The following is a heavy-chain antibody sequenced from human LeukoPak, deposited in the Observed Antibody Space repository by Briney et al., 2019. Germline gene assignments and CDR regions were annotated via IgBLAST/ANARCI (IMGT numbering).Heavy chain of an antibody. CDR3: AREINYYGSGSYSNWFDP. J-gene: IGHJ5*02. CDR1: GFTFSSYA. CDR2: ISYDGSNK. D-gene: IGHD3-10*01. Sequence: GRSLRLSCAASGFTFSSYAMHWVRQAPGKGLEWVAVISYDGSNKYYADSVKGRFTISRDNSKNTLYLQMSSLRAEDTAVYYCAREINYYGSGSYSNWFDPWGQGTLVTVSS. V-gene: IGHV3-30-3*01.